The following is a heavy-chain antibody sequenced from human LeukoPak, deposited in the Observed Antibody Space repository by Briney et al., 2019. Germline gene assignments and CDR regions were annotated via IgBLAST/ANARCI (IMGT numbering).Heavy chain of an antibody. CDR1: GGSISSYY. D-gene: IGHD5-18*01. Sequence: SETLSLTCSVSGGSISSYYWSWIRQPPGKGLEWVGYIYYSGSTNYNPYLKSRVTISVDTSKNQSSLKLTSVTAADTAVYYCARHEVQLWFRHYYGMDVWGQGTTVTVSS. CDR3: ARHEVQLWFRHYYGMDV. CDR2: IYYSGST. J-gene: IGHJ6*02. V-gene: IGHV4-59*08.